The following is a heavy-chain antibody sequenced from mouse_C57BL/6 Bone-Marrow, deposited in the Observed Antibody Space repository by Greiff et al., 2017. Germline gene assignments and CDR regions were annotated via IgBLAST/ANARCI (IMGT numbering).Heavy chain of an antibody. Sequence: QVQLQQPGAELVKPGASVKLSCKASGYTFTSYWMHWVKQRPGQGLEWIGMIHPNSGRTNYNEKFKGKATLTVDKSSSTAYMQLRSLTSEDAAVYYCARKGFWYFDVWDTGTTATVTS. CDR3: ARKGFWYFDV. CDR1: GYTFTSYW. CDR2: IHPNSGRT. J-gene: IGHJ1*03. V-gene: IGHV1-64*01.